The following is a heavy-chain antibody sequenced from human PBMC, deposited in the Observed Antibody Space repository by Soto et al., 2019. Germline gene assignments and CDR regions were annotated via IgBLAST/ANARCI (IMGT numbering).Heavy chain of an antibody. V-gene: IGHV1-46*02. Sequence: ASVKVSCKASGHSLNHYYIHWVRQAPGLGLEWMAIENPSGGFVTHEPKLQDRVTVTRDTSTSTVSMELSSLRSEETDVYYCAYGDQHRGDYWGQATLVTVSS. J-gene: IGHJ4*02. D-gene: IGHD4-17*01. CDR1: GHSLNHYY. CDR3: AYGDQHRGDY. CDR2: ENPSGGFV.